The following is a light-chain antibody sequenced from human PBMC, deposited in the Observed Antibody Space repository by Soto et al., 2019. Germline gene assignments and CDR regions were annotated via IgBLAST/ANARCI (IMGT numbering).Light chain of an antibody. CDR2: DAS. CDR3: QQLNSYPIAT. CDR1: QSISTW. V-gene: IGKV1-5*01. J-gene: IGKJ4*01. Sequence: DIQMTQSPSTLSASVGDGVTITCRASQSISTWLAWYQQKPGKAPKLLIYDASTLESGVPSRFSGSGSGTEFTLTISSLQPDDFATYHCQQLNSYPIATFGGGTKVEIK.